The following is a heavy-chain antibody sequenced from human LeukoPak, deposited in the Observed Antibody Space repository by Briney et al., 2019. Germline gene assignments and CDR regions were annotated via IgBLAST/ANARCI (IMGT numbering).Heavy chain of an antibody. J-gene: IGHJ3*02. D-gene: IGHD6-19*01. Sequence: GGSLRLSCAASGFTFSDYYMSWIRQAPGKGLEWVSYISSSGSTIYYADSVKGRFTISRDNAKNSLYLQMNSLRAEDMALYYCAKDIGSGWSEDAFDIWGQGTMVTVSS. CDR3: AKDIGSGWSEDAFDI. CDR1: GFTFSDYY. CDR2: ISSSGSTI. V-gene: IGHV3-11*01.